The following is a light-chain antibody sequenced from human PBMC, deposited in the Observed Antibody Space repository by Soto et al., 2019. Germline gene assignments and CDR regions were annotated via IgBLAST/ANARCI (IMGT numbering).Light chain of an antibody. J-gene: IGKJ4*01. CDR1: QSLSSVY. CDR3: QQFRTSPT. CDR2: GAS. V-gene: IGKV3-20*01. Sequence: EIVLTQSPGTLSLSPGERATLSCRASQSLSSVYLSWYQHKPGQAPRLLFFGASSRATGIPDRFSGSGSGTDFTLTIARLEPEDFAVYYCQQFRTSPTFGGGTKVEIK.